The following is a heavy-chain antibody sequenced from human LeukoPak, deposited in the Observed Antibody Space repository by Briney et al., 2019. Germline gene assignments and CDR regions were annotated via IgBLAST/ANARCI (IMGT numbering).Heavy chain of an antibody. J-gene: IGHJ4*02. Sequence: SGGSLRLSCAASGFTVSSNYMSWVRQAPGKGLEWVSVIYSGGSTYCADSVKGRFTISRDNSKNTLYLQMNSLRAEDTAVYYCAKSGLNRFDYWGQGTLVTVSS. V-gene: IGHV3-53*01. CDR2: IYSGGST. CDR3: AKSGLNRFDY. CDR1: GFTVSSNY. D-gene: IGHD2-15*01.